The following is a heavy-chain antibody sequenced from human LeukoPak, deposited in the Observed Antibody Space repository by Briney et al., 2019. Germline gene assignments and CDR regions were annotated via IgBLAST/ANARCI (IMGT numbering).Heavy chain of an antibody. Sequence: GTSLRLSCAASGFTFSSYAMHWVRQAPGKGPEWVAVISSDGSKKYYADSVKGRFTISRDNSNSKNTLYLQMNSLRAEDTAVYYCAKDAYYISGTYCDYWGQGTLVTVSS. CDR1: GFTFSSYA. CDR2: ISSDGSKK. D-gene: IGHD3-10*01. CDR3: AKDAYYISGTYCDY. J-gene: IGHJ4*02. V-gene: IGHV3-30*18.